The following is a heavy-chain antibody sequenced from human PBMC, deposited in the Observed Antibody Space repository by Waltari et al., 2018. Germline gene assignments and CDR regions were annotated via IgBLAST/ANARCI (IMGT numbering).Heavy chain of an antibody. Sequence: QVQLVQSGAEVKKPGSSVKVSCKASGGSLSSSTLSWGRQPPGQGLEWMGRIIPILGIANYAQKFQGRVTITADKSTSTAYMELSSLRSEDTAVYYCARDNAAGGSWGYDAFDIWGQGTMVTVSS. D-gene: IGHD1-26*01. CDR3: ARDNAAGGSWGYDAFDI. J-gene: IGHJ3*02. V-gene: IGHV1-69*08. CDR2: IIPILGIA. CDR1: GGSLSSST.